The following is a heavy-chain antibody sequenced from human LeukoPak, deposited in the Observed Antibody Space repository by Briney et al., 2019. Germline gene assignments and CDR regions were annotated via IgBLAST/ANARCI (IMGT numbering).Heavy chain of an antibody. V-gene: IGHV1-2*02. CDR1: GGTFSSYA. CDR2: INPNSGGT. D-gene: IGHD2-2*01. CDR3: ARVAVVPAV. Sequence: GASVKVSCKASGGTFSSYAISWVRQAPGQGLEWMGWINPNSGGTNYAQKSQGRVTMTRDTSISTAYTELSMLRSDDTAVYYCARVAVVPAVWGQGTLVTVSS. J-gene: IGHJ4*02.